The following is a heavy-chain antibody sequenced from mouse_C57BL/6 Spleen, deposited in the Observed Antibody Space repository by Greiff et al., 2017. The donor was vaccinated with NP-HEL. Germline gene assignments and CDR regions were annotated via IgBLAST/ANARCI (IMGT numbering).Heavy chain of an antibody. CDR3: ARREHYYGSSYNAMDD. CDR1: GYAFTNYL. CDR2: INPGSGGT. J-gene: IGHJ4*01. Sequence: QVQLKQSGAELVRPGTSVKVSCKASGYAFTNYLIEWVKQRPGQGLEWIGVINPGSGGTNYNEKFKGKATLTADKSSSTASMQLSSLTSEDSAVYFCARREHYYGSSYNAMDDWGQGTSVTVSS. D-gene: IGHD1-1*01. V-gene: IGHV1-54*01.